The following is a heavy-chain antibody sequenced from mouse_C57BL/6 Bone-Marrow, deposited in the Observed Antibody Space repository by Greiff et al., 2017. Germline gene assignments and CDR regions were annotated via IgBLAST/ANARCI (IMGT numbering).Heavy chain of an antibody. CDR1: GYTFTSYW. J-gene: IGHJ2*01. CDR3: ARGLGRTY. Sequence: QVQLQQSGAELAKPGASVKLSCKASGYTFTSYWMHWVKQRPGQGLEWIGYINPSSGYTKYNQKFKSKATLTVDKPSSTAYMQLSSLTSEDSAVYYCARGLGRTYWGQGTTLTVSS. V-gene: IGHV1-7*01. D-gene: IGHD4-1*01. CDR2: INPSSGYT.